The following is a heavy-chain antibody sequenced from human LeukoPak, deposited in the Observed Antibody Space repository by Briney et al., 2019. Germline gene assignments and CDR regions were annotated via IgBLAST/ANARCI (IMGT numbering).Heavy chain of an antibody. D-gene: IGHD3-16*02. CDR3: ARLASNYVWGSYRSGGSYFDY. J-gene: IGHJ4*02. V-gene: IGHV4-39*07. CDR1: GGSISSSNYY. Sequence: SETLSLTCIVSGGSISSSNYYWSWIRQPPGKGLEWIGEINHSGSTNYNPSLKSRVTISVDTSKNQFSLKLSSVTAADTAVYYCARLASNYVWGSYRSGGSYFDYWGQGTLVTVSS. CDR2: INHSGST.